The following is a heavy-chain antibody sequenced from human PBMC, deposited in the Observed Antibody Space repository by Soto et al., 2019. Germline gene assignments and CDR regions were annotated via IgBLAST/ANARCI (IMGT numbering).Heavy chain of an antibody. CDR3: AKSGQAPAVEVRFDY. J-gene: IGHJ4*02. D-gene: IGHD2-2*01. V-gene: IGHV3-23*01. CDR2: VSGSGGTT. Sequence: EVQLLESGGDLVQLGGSLRLSCVASGFTFSSYAMSWVRQAPGKGLEWVSVVSGSGGTTYYADSVKGRFTISRGNSKNTLYLQMNSLRAEDTAVYYCAKSGQAPAVEVRFDYWGQGTLVTVSS. CDR1: GFTFSSYA.